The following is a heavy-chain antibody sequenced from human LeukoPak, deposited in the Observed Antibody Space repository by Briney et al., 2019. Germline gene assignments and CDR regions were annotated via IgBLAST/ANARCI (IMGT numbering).Heavy chain of an antibody. CDR3: ARDRSQGRDFDY. CDR1: GGTFSSYA. V-gene: IGHV1-2*02. D-gene: IGHD3-10*01. J-gene: IGHJ4*02. CDR2: INPNSGDT. Sequence: GSSVKVSCKASGGTFSSYAISWVRQAPGQGLEWMGWINPNSGDTNYAQKFQGRVTMTRDTSISTAYMDLSRLTSDDTAVYYCARDRSQGRDFDYWGQGTLVTVSS.